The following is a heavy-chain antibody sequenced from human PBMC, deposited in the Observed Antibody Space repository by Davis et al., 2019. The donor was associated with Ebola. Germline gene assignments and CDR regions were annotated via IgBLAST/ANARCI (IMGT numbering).Heavy chain of an antibody. V-gene: IGHV3-23*01. CDR2: ISGSGGST. CDR3: AKDCRGAVADYFDY. CDR1: GFTFSSNS. J-gene: IGHJ4*02. Sequence: GESLKISCAASGFTFSSNSMNWVRQAPGKGLEWVSTISGSGGSTYYADSVQGRFSISRDNSNKTLYLQMNSLRAEDTAVYYCAKDCRGAVADYFDYWGQGTLVTVSS. D-gene: IGHD6-19*01.